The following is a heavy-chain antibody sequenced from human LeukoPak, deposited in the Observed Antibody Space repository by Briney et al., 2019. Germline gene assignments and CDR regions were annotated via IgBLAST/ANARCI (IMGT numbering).Heavy chain of an antibody. CDR3: ARDGPGGAAGIGYFDY. V-gene: IGHV1-69*13. D-gene: IGHD6-13*01. Sequence: SVKVSCKASGGTFSSYAISWVRQAPGQGLEWMGGIIPIFGTAHYAQKFQGRLTITAHESTSTAYMELSSLRSEDTAVYYCARDGPGGAAGIGYFDYWGQGTLVSVSS. CDR1: GGTFSSYA. CDR2: IIPIFGTA. J-gene: IGHJ4*02.